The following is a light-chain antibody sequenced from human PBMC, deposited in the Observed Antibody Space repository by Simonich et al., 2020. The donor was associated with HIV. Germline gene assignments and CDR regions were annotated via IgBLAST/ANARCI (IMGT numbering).Light chain of an antibody. CDR2: EAS. Sequence: AIQLTQSPSSLSASVGDRVTITCRTSQDISSSLAWYQQKPGKTPRVLIYEASRLESGVPSRFSGSGSGTDFTLTISGLQPEDFAVYYCQQYNGYPLTFGGGTKVEIK. CDR1: QDISSS. J-gene: IGKJ4*01. CDR3: QQYNGYPLT. V-gene: IGKV1-13*02.